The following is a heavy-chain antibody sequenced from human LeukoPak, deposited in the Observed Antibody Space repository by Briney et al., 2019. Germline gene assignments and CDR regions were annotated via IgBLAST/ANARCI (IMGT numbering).Heavy chain of an antibody. CDR2: IYYSGST. CDR1: SGSINNYY. CDR3: ARIVPYNYGYVDY. D-gene: IGHD5-18*01. V-gene: IGHV4-59*01. J-gene: IGHJ4*02. Sequence: SETLSLTCTVSSGSINNYYWSWIRQPPGKGLEWIGYIYYSGSTNYNPSLKSRVSISVDTSKNQFSLKLSSVTAADTAVYYCARIVPYNYGYVDYWGQGTLVTVSS.